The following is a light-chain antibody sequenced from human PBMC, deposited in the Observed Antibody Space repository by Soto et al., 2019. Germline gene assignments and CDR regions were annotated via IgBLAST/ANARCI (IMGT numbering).Light chain of an antibody. CDR1: QSVSSSY. J-gene: IGKJ5*01. CDR3: QQRSNWHLT. CDR2: GAS. Sequence: ELVLTQSPATLSLSPGERSTLSCRASQSVSSSYLAWYQQKPGQAPRVLIYGASSRATGIPDRFSGSGSGTDFTLTIRRLEPEDFAVYYCQQRSNWHLTGGHGTRVEIK. V-gene: IGKV3D-20*02.